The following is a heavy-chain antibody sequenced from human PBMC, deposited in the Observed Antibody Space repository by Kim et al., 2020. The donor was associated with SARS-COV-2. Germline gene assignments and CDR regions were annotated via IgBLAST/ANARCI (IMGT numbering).Heavy chain of an antibody. CDR1: EFTFSDYW. CDR3: ARRGVIEANQYDLGFDV. CDR2: VLPDGGEK. V-gene: IGHV3-7*01. Sequence: GGSLRLSCSASEFTFSDYWMNWVRQAPGKGLEWVANVLPDGGEKYFAESVKGRFSISRDNTKNSLYLQMSNLRVEDKAVYYCARRGVIEANQYDLGFDVSGQGTTVIVSS. D-gene: IGHD2-21*01. J-gene: IGHJ6*02.